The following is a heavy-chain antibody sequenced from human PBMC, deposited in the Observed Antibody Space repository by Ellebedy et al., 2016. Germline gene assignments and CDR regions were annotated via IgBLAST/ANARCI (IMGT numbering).Heavy chain of an antibody. CDR2: IYYSGST. CDR1: GGSISSYY. J-gene: IGHJ4*02. Sequence: SETLSLTCTVSGGSISSYYWSWIRQPPGKGLEWIGYIYYSGSTNYNPSLKSRVTISVDTSKNQFSLKLSSVTAADTAVYYCATGYYGSGSGLYWGQGTLVTVSS. CDR3: ATGYYGSGSGLY. D-gene: IGHD3-10*01. V-gene: IGHV4-59*12.